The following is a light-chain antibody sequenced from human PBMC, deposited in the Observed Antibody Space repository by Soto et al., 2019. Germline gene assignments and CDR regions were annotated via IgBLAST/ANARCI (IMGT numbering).Light chain of an antibody. CDR2: GAS. J-gene: IGKJ4*01. Sequence: EIVMTQSPATLSLSPGERATLSCRASQSVSSNLAWYQQKPDQAPRLLIYGASTRATGIPARFSGSGSGTEFTLTISSLHSEDFAVYYCQQYNNWHLTFGGGTKVEIK. CDR3: QQYNNWHLT. V-gene: IGKV3-15*01. CDR1: QSVSSN.